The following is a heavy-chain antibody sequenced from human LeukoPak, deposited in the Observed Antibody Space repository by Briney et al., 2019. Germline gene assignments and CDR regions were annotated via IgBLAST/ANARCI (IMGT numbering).Heavy chain of an antibody. CDR1: GYTFTGYY. D-gene: IGHD3-22*01. J-gene: IGHJ3*02. V-gene: IGHV1-2*06. CDR3: ARYYDSSGYLIDDAFDI. Sequence: ASVKVSCKASGYTFTGYYMHWVRQAPGQGLERMGRINPNSGGTNYAQKFQGRVTMTRDTSISTAYMELSRLRSDDTAVYYCARYYDSSGYLIDDAFDIWGQGTMVTVSS. CDR2: INPNSGGT.